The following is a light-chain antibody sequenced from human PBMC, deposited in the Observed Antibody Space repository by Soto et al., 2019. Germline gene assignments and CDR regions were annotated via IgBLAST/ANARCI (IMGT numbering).Light chain of an antibody. V-gene: IGLV2-14*01. J-gene: IGLJ2*01. Sequence: QSALTQPASVSGSPGQSITISCTGTSNDVGGYNYVSWYQQHPDKAPKLMIYEVSNRPSGVSNRFSGSKSYNTASLTISGLQAEDEADYYCSSYTSTTTLVVFGGGTKLTVL. CDR2: EVS. CDR3: SSYTSTTTLVV. CDR1: SNDVGGYNY.